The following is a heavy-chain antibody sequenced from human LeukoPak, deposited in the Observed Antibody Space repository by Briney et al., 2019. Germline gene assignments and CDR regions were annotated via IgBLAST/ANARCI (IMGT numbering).Heavy chain of an antibody. Sequence: ASVKVSCKASGYTFTSYDINWVRQATGQGLEWMGWMNPNSGNTGYAQRFQGRVTMTRNTSISTAYMELSSLRSEDTAVYYCARDRYCSSTSCPIRANWFDPLGQGTLVTVSS. CDR2: MNPNSGNT. CDR1: GYTFTSYD. J-gene: IGHJ5*02. D-gene: IGHD2-2*01. V-gene: IGHV1-8*01. CDR3: ARDRYCSSTSCPIRANWFDP.